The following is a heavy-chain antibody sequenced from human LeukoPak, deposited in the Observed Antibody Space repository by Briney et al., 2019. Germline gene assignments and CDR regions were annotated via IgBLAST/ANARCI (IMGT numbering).Heavy chain of an antibody. J-gene: IGHJ4*02. Sequence: PSETLSLTCTVSRASISSYYWTWIRQPPGKGLEWIGYIYYSGSTNYNPSLKSRVTMSIDTSKNQFSLKLNSVTAADTAVYYCARSGHSSGWTFDSWGQGTLVTVSS. CDR3: ARSGHSSGWTFDS. CDR1: RASISSYY. CDR2: IYYSGST. D-gene: IGHD6-19*01. V-gene: IGHV4-59*08.